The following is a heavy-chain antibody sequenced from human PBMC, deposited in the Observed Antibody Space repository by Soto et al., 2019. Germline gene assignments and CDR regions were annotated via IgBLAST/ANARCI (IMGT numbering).Heavy chain of an antibody. CDR3: ARTPYYYDSSGYYPFDY. CDR2: ISAYNGNT. CDR1: GYTFTSYG. V-gene: IGHV1-18*01. J-gene: IGHJ4*02. Sequence: GASVKVSCKASGYTFTSYGTSWVRQAPGQGLEWMGWISAYNGNTNYAQKLQGRVTMTTDTSTSTAYMELRSLRSDDTAVYYCARTPYYYDSSGYYPFDYWGQGTLVTVSS. D-gene: IGHD3-22*01.